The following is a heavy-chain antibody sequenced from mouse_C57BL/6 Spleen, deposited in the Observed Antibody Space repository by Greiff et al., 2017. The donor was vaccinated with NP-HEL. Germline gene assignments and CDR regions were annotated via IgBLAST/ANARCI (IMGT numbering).Heavy chain of an antibody. V-gene: IGHV1-53*01. Sequence: QVQLKQPGTELVKPGASVKLSCKASGYTFTSYWMHWVKQRPGQGLEWIGNINPSNGGTNYNEKFKSKATLTVDKSSSTAYMQLSSLTSEDSAVYYCARKRGDSGYFDVWGTGTTVTVSS. CDR1: GYTFTSYW. J-gene: IGHJ1*03. CDR3: ARKRGDSGYFDV. CDR2: INPSNGGT.